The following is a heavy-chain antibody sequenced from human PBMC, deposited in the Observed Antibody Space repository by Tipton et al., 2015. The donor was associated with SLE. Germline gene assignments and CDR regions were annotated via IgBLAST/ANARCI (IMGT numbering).Heavy chain of an antibody. CDR2: IYYSGST. CDR3: ARARQGGIAARPHWFDP. V-gene: IGHV4-31*03. D-gene: IGHD6-6*01. CDR1: GGSISSGGYY. J-gene: IGHJ5*02. Sequence: TLSLTCTVSGGSISSGGYYWSWIRQHPGKGLEWIGYIYYSGSTYYNPSLKSRVTISVDTSKNQFSLKLSSVTAADTAVYYCARARQGGIAARPHWFDPWGQGTLVTVSS.